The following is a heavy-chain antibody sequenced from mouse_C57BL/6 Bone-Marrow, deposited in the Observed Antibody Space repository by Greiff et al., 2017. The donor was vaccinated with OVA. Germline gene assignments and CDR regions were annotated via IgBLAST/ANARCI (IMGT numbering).Heavy chain of an antibody. J-gene: IGHJ1*03. CDR1: GYTFTSYW. CDR2: IHPNSGST. V-gene: IGHV1-64*01. D-gene: IGHD1-1*01. CDR3: ARDLYGSSYGWYFDV. Sequence: QVQLQQPGADLVKPGASVKLSCKASGYTFTSYWMHWVKQRPGQGLEWIGMIHPNSGSTNYNEKFKSKATLTVDKSSSTAYMQLSSLTSEDSAVYYCARDLYGSSYGWYFDVWGTGTTVTVSS.